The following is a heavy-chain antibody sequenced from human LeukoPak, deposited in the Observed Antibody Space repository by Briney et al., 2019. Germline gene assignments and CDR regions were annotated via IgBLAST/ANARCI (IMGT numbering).Heavy chain of an antibody. CDR3: ARDLPLIVVVPAATKRNWFDP. CDR1: GYTFTSYG. D-gene: IGHD2-2*01. CDR2: ISAYNGNT. V-gene: IGHV1-18*04. J-gene: IGHJ5*02. Sequence: GASVKVSCKASGYTFTSYGISWVRPAPGQGLEWMGWISAYNGNTNYAQKLQGRVTMTTDTSTSTAYMELRSLRSDDTAVYYCARDLPLIVVVPAATKRNWFDPWGQGTLVTVSS.